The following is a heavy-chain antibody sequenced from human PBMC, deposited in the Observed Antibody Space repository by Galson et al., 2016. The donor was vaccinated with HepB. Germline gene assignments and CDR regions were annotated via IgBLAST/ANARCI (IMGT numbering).Heavy chain of an antibody. D-gene: IGHD6-19*01. CDR3: ARADGWDNWFDP. V-gene: IGHV4-59*12. CDR2: FYYSGST. CDR1: GGSISNYY. Sequence: ETLSLTCTVSGGSISNYYWSWIRQPPGKGLEWIGYFYYSGSTYYNPSLKSRVTISVDRSKNQFSLKLTSVTAADTAVYYCARADGWDNWFDPWGQGTLVTVSS. J-gene: IGHJ5*02.